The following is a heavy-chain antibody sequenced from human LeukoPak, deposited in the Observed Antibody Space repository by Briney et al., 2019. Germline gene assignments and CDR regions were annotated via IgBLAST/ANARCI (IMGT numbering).Heavy chain of an antibody. J-gene: IGHJ4*02. V-gene: IGHV3-7*03. CDR1: GFTFSSYW. CDR3: ARGLDIVVVVAATTAIDY. CDR2: IKQDGSEK. D-gene: IGHD2-15*01. Sequence: PGGSRRLSCAASGFTFSSYWMSWVRQAPGKGLEWVANIKQDGSEKYYVDSVKGRFTISRDNAKNSLYLQMNSLRAEDTAVYYCARGLDIVVVVAATTAIDYWGQGTLVTVSS.